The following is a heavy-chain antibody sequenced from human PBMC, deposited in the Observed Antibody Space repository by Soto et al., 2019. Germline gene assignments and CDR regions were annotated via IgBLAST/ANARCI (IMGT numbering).Heavy chain of an antibody. D-gene: IGHD5-12*01. Sequence: QVQLQQWGAGLLKPSETLSLTRAVYGGSFSGYYWSWIRQSPKKGLEWIGEIDHTGSTNYNPSLKSRVSISIDTSKNQFSLRLSSVTAADTAVYYCARGKGYTGYDCFDPWGQGTLVTVSS. CDR3: ARGKGYTGYDCFDP. J-gene: IGHJ5*02. V-gene: IGHV4-34*02. CDR2: IDHTGST. CDR1: GGSFSGYY.